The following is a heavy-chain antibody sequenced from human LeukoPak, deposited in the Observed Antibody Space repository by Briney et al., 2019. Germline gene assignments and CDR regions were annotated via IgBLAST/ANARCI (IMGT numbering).Heavy chain of an antibody. CDR3: ARLVYDTSDYYYFAY. CDR2: IYNSGIT. D-gene: IGHD3-22*01. Sequence: SETLSLTCTVSTGSISSYYWSWIRQPPGKGLEWIGYIYNSGITNYSPSLKSRVTISVDTSKNQFSLNLSSVTAADTAVYYCARLVYDTSDYYYFAYWGQGTLVTVSS. CDR1: TGSISSYY. V-gene: IGHV4-59*08. J-gene: IGHJ4*02.